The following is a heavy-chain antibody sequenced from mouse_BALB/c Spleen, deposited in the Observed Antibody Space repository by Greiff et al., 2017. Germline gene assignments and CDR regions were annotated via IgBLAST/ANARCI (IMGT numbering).Heavy chain of an antibody. Sequence: VHLVESGAELVRPGTSVKVSCKASGYAFTNYLIEWVKQRPGQGLEWIGVINPGSGGTNYNEKFKGKATLTADKSSSTAYMQLSSLTSDDSAVYFCARGWDEGYFDVWGAGTTVTVSS. CDR1: GYAFTNYL. D-gene: IGHD4-1*01. CDR3: ARGWDEGYFDV. CDR2: INPGSGGT. J-gene: IGHJ1*01. V-gene: IGHV1-54*01.